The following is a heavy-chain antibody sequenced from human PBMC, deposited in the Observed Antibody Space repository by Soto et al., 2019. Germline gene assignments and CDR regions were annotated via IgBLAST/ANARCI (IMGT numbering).Heavy chain of an antibody. Sequence: EVQLVESGGGLVHPGGSLRLSCAASGFTFSSYWMSWVHQAPGKPLECVANIKHDGRETYYVDSVRGRFTISRDNANGTLYLQMDSLGVEDTALYYCARGTSHFNYAHVWYWGQGILVTVSS. D-gene: IGHD2-15*01. V-gene: IGHV3-7*03. J-gene: IGHJ4*02. CDR2: IKHDGRET. CDR3: ARGTSHFNYAHVWY. CDR1: GFTFSSYW.